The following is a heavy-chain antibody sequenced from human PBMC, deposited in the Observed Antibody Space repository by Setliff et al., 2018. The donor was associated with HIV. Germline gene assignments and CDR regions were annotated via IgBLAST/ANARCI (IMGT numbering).Heavy chain of an antibody. V-gene: IGHV4-39*01. Sequence: SETLSLTCTVSGGSVSTSSYYWGWIRQPPGKGLEWIGSLYNGGSTSYSPSLKSRVTMSVDTSKNQFSLKLTSVTAADTAVYTCARRYSSSGYAYDIWGQGTMVTVS. CDR2: LYNGGST. CDR1: GGSVSTSSYY. CDR3: ARRYSSSGYAYDI. D-gene: IGHD6-13*01. J-gene: IGHJ3*02.